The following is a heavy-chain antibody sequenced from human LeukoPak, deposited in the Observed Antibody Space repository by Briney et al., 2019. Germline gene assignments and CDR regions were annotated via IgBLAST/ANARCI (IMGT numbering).Heavy chain of an antibody. Sequence: ETLSLTCTVSGGSISSYYWSWVRQAPGKGLEWVANIKQDGSEKYYVDSVKGRFTISRDNAKNSLYLQMNSLRAEDTAVYYCARAGPGYSYGSYFDYWGQGTLVTVSS. CDR3: ARAGPGYSYGSYFDY. V-gene: IGHV3-7*01. D-gene: IGHD5-18*01. J-gene: IGHJ4*02. CDR2: IKQDGSEK. CDR1: GGSISSYY.